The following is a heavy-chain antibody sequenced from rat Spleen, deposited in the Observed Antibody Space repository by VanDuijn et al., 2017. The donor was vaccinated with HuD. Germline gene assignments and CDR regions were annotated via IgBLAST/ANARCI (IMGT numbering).Heavy chain of an antibody. Sequence: EVQLVESDGGLVQPGRSLKLSCAASGFTFSDYYMAWVRQAPEKGLEWVASISYDGNSTYYGDSVKGRFTISRDNAKSTLYLQMDSLRSEDTATYYCARYGLRSRGYYFDYWGQGVMVTVSS. D-gene: IGHD1-11*01. CDR1: GFTFSDYY. CDR3: ARYGLRSRGYYFDY. J-gene: IGHJ2*01. CDR2: ISYDGNST. V-gene: IGHV5-22*01.